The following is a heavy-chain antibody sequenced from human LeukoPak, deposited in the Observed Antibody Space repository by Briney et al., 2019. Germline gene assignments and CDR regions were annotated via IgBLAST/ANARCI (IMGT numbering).Heavy chain of an antibody. D-gene: IGHD1-26*01. CDR3: ASPPLSSAMYYTH. J-gene: IGHJ4*02. Sequence: ASVKVSCKASGYNFSGHYMHWVRQAPGQGLEWMGWIKPSNGDTNYAQNFQGRVTMTRDTSINTAYMELSSLGSDDTAVYYCASPPLSSAMYYTHWGQGTLVTVSS. CDR2: IKPSNGDT. CDR1: GYNFSGHY. V-gene: IGHV1-2*02.